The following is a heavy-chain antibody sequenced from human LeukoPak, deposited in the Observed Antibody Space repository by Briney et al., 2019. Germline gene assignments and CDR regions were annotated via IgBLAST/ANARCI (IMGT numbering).Heavy chain of an antibody. J-gene: IGHJ4*02. V-gene: IGHV4-59*11. CDR3: ARGGGYSGSSFDY. Sequence: SETLSLTCTVSGASISSHYWSWIRQPPGKGLEWIGYIFYSGSLNYSPSLKSRVAISVDTSKDQFSLRLTSVTAADTAVYFCARGGGYSGSSFDYWGQGTLVTVSS. D-gene: IGHD1-26*01. CDR1: GASISSHY. CDR2: IFYSGSL.